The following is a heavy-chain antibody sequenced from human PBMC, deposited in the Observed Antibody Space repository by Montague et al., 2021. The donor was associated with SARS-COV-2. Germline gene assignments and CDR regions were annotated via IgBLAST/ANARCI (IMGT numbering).Heavy chain of an antibody. D-gene: IGHD5-24*01. J-gene: IGHJ6*02. CDR3: ATMATDLYYNGMDV. Sequence: SLRLSCAASGSTFSSYEMNWVRQAPGKGLEWVSYISSSGSTISYADSAKGRFTISRDNAKDSLYLQMNSLRAEDTAVYYCATMATDLYYNGMDVWGQGTTVTVSS. CDR2: ISSSGSTI. CDR1: GSTFSSYE. V-gene: IGHV3-48*03.